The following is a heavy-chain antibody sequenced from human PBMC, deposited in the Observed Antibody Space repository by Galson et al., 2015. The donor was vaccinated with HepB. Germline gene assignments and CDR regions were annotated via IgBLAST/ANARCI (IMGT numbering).Heavy chain of an antibody. V-gene: IGHV1-2*02. Sequence: SVKVSCKASPYTFTKYYIHWVRRAPGQGLQWVGWINPNSGRTNYAPNLQDRVTMSRDTSINTGYMDLSSLRSDDSAIYFCARAVVPAAPSDSWGQGTLVTVSS. CDR3: ARAVVPAAPSDS. CDR1: PYTFTKYY. D-gene: IGHD2-2*01. J-gene: IGHJ5*01. CDR2: INPNSGRT.